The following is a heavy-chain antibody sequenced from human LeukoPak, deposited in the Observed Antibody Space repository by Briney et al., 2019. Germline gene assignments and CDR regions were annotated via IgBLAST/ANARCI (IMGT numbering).Heavy chain of an antibody. CDR2: ISGSGGST. J-gene: IGHJ6*02. D-gene: IGHD6-19*01. Sequence: GGSLRFSCAASGFTFSSYAMSWVRQAPGKGLEWVSAISGSGGSTYYADSVKGRFTISRDNSKNTLYLQMNSLRAEDTAVYYCAKDGYSSGWYKPYYYYGMDVWGQGTTVTVSS. V-gene: IGHV3-23*01. CDR1: GFTFSSYA. CDR3: AKDGYSSGWYKPYYYYGMDV.